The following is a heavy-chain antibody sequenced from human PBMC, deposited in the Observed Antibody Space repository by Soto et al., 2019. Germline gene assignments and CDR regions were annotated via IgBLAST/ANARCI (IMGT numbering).Heavy chain of an antibody. CDR3: ARHRGPAPVY. D-gene: IGHD3-10*01. Sequence: QVQLQESGPGLVKPSENLSLTCTVSGGSISGYYWTWIRQPPGKGLEWVGSLFYGGTTDYNPSLNSRLTMSLDTSKNHFSLKLRSVTAADTAVYYCARHRGPAPVYWGQGTLVTASS. V-gene: IGHV4-39*01. CDR1: GGSISGYY. CDR2: LFYGGTT. J-gene: IGHJ4*02.